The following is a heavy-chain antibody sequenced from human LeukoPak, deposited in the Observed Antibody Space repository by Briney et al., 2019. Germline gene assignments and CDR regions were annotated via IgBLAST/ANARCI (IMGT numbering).Heavy chain of an antibody. CDR1: GYTFTGYY. J-gene: IGHJ4*02. CDR3: ARDTDGTTRFDY. V-gene: IGHV1-2*02. CDR2: INPNSGGT. Sequence: ASVKVSCKASGYTFTGYYMHWVRQAPGQGLEWMGWINPNSGGTNYAQKFQGRVTMTRDTSISTAYMELSRLRSDDTAVYYCARDTDGTTRFDYWGQGTLVTVSS. D-gene: IGHD1-1*01.